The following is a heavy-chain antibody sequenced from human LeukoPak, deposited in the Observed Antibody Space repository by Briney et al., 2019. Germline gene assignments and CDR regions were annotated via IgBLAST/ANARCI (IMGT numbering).Heavy chain of an antibody. V-gene: IGHV4-4*08. CDR2: YRTSGNN. Sequence: SETLSLTCTVSGGSISSYYWSWIRQPPGKGLEWIGRYRTSGNNNYNPSPSLTGRVTISVDTSKNQFSLDLSSVTAADTAVYYCTRGIGSGSYWDWGQGTLVIVSS. CDR3: TRGIGSGSYWD. CDR1: GGSISSYY. J-gene: IGHJ4*02. D-gene: IGHD3-10*01.